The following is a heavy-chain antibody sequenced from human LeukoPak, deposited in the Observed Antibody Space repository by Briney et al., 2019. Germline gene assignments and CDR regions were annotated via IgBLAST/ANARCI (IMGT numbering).Heavy chain of an antibody. CDR1: GGSFSGYY. CDR3: AREGRSGGNAFEI. V-gene: IGHV4-59*01. CDR2: IYYSGST. Sequence: PSETLSLTCAVYGGSFSGYYWSCIRQPPGKGLEWIGYIYYSGSTNYNPSLKSRVTISVDTSKNQFSLKLSSVTAADTAVYYCAREGRSGGNAFEIWGQGTMVTVSS. J-gene: IGHJ3*02. D-gene: IGHD2-15*01.